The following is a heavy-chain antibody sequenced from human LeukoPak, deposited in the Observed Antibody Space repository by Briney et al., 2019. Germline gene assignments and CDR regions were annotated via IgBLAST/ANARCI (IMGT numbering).Heavy chain of an antibody. D-gene: IGHD3-10*01. CDR3: ARADYYGPPDY. J-gene: IGHJ4*02. Sequence: SETLSLTCAVSGGSISSGGYSWSWIRQPPGKGLEWIGYIYHSGSTYYNPSLKSRVTISVDRSKNQFSLKLSSVTAADTAVYYCARADYYGPPDYWGQGTLVTVSS. CDR2: IYHSGST. V-gene: IGHV4-30-2*01. CDR1: GGSISSGGYS.